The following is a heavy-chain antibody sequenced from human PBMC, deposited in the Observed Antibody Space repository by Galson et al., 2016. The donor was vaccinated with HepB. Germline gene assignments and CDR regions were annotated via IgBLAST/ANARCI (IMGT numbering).Heavy chain of an antibody. CDR1: GFTLTSYG. CDR2: IWFDGSNK. Sequence: SLRLSCAASGFTLTSYGMHWVRQAPGKGLEWVAVIWFDGSNKYYADSVKGRFTISRDNSKNTLCLQMNSLRAEDTAVYYCTLATRYDAFDIWGQGTLVTVSA. V-gene: IGHV3-33*01. D-gene: IGHD6-6*01. CDR3: TLATRYDAFDI. J-gene: IGHJ3*02.